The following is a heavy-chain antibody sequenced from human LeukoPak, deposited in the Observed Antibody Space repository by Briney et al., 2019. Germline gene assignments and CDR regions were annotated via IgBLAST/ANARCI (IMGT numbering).Heavy chain of an antibody. Sequence: PGGSLRLSCAASEFTLSIYWMSWVRQAPGKGLEWVANINQDGSEKYYVDSVKGRFTISRDNAKNSLYLQMNTLRAEDTAMYYCVRAQKGGRNFDRWGQGALVTVSS. J-gene: IGHJ4*02. CDR3: VRAQKGGRNFDR. D-gene: IGHD2-15*01. V-gene: IGHV3-7*05. CDR2: INQDGSEK. CDR1: EFTLSIYW.